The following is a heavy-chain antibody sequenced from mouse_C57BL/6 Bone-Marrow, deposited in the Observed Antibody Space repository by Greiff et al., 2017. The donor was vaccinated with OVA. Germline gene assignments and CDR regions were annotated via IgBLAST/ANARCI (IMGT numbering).Heavy chain of an antibody. CDR3: ARVYYDHFDY. D-gene: IGHD2-4*01. V-gene: IGHV5-4*01. J-gene: IGHJ2*01. CDR2: ISDGGSYT. CDR1: GFTFSSYA. Sequence: EVHLVESGGGLVKPGGSLKLSCAASGFTFSSYAMSWVRQTPEKRLEWVATISDGGSYTYYPDNVKGRFTISRDNAKNNLYLQMSHLKSEDTAMYYCARVYYDHFDYWGQGTTLTVSS.